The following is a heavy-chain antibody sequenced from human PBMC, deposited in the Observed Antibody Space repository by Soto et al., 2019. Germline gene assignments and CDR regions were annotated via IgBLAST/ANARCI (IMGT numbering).Heavy chain of an antibody. Sequence: ASVKVSCKASGYTFTGYYMHWVRQAPGQGLEWMGWINPTSGGTNYAQRFQGRVTMTTDTSISTANMELSRLRSDDTAVYYCARGPPKVYYYDSSGSYGMAVWGQVTTVTVSS. D-gene: IGHD3-22*01. CDR3: ARGPPKVYYYDSSGSYGMAV. V-gene: IGHV1-2*02. J-gene: IGHJ6*02. CDR1: GYTFTGYY. CDR2: INPTSGGT.